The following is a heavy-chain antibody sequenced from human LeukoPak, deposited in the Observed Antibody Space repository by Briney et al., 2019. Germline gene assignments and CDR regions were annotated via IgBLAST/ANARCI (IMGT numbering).Heavy chain of an antibody. J-gene: IGHJ4*02. V-gene: IGHV3-30*03. CDR3: ARVIAVADTNDF. Sequence: PGGTLRLSCAASGFTFSSYGMSWVRQAPGKGLEWVAVISYDGSNKYYADSVKGRFTISRDNSKNTLYLQMNSLRAEDTAVCYCARVIAVADTNDFWGQGTLVTVSS. CDR2: ISYDGSNK. D-gene: IGHD6-19*01. CDR1: GFTFSSYG.